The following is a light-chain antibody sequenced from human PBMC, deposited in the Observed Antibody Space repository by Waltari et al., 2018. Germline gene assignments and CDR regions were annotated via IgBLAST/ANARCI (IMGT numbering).Light chain of an antibody. CDR2: AAS. CDR1: QSIDRF. CDR3: QQSYSTPST. Sequence: DIQMTQSPSSLSASVGDRVTITCRASQSIDRFLTWYQQKAGKAPKLLIFAASNLQSGVPSRFSGSGSGTDFSLTISSLQPEDFATYYCQQSYSTPSTFGQGTKLEIK. J-gene: IGKJ2*01. V-gene: IGKV1-39*01.